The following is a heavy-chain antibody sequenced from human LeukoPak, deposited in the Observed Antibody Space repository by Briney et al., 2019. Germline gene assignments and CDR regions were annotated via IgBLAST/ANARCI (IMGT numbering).Heavy chain of an antibody. V-gene: IGHV4-31*03. CDR2: IYNSGST. CDR1: GASFNTGDYY. J-gene: IGHJ4*02. CDR3: ARGAPPDS. Sequence: SETLSLTCIVPGASFNTGDYYWNWIRQHPGKGLEWIGYIYNSGSTYYNPSLKSRVTISVDTSKNHFSLRLTSVTAADSAVYYCARGAPPDSWGQGTLVTVSS.